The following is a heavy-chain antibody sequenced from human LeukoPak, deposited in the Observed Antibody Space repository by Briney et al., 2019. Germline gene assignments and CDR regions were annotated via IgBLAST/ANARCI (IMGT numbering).Heavy chain of an antibody. V-gene: IGHV3-30*02. J-gene: IGHJ4*02. CDR2: IRYDGGNK. D-gene: IGHD3-10*01. CDR3: AKEDDHFGSGFDY. CDR1: GFTFGSYG. Sequence: PGGSLRLSCAASGFTFGSYGIHWVRQAPGKGLEWVAFIRYDGGNKYYADSVKGRFIMSRDNSKNTLYLQMNSLRAEDTAVYYCAKEDDHFGSGFDYWGQGTLVTVSS.